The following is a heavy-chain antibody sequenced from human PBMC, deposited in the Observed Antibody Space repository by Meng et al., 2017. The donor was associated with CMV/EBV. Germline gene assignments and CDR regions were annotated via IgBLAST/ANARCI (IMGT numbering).Heavy chain of an antibody. Sequence: GGSLRLSCAASGFSLSDYPMHWVRQAPGKGLEWVAVISYDVSSKYYTDSVKGRFTISRDNSKNTLYLQMNSLRAEDTAVYYCARDGNYGDYGDGYWGQGTLVTVSS. J-gene: IGHJ4*02. D-gene: IGHD4-17*01. V-gene: IGHV3-30*14. CDR1: GFSLSDYP. CDR3: ARDGNYGDYGDGY. CDR2: ISYDVSSK.